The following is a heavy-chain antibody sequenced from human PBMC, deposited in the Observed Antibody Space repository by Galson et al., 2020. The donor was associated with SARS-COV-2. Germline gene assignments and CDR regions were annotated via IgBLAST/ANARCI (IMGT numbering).Heavy chain of an antibody. CDR3: LREGDNINPDY. Sequence: GGSLRLSCAASGFTVGSRRISWVRQAPGKGLERVSLITTAGEAFYAQAVVKGRFAVSRDMSRNTVFLQLNSLRAEDTAVYYCLREGDNINPDYWGQGTPVTVSS. CDR1: GFTVGSRR. D-gene: IGHD2-15*01. CDR2: ITTAGEA. J-gene: IGHJ4*02. V-gene: IGHV3-53*01.